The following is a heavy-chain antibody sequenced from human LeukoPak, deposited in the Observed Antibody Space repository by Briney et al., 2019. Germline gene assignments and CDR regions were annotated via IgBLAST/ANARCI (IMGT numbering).Heavy chain of an antibody. J-gene: IGHJ3*02. V-gene: IGHV3-74*01. Sequence: GGSLRPSCAASGFTFSSYWMHWVRQAPGKGLVWVSCLNSDGSSTSYADSVRGRFTISRDNAKNTLYLQMDSLRAEDTAVYYCATGNYHAFDIWGQGTMVTVSS. D-gene: IGHD1-7*01. CDR1: GFTFSSYW. CDR3: ATGNYHAFDI. CDR2: LNSDGSST.